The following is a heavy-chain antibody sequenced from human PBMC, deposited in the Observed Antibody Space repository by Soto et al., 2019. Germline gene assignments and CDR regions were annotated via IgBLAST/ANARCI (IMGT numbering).Heavy chain of an antibody. V-gene: IGHV6-1*01. CDR2: TYYRSKWYN. CDR1: GDSVSSNSAA. Sequence: SQTLSLTCAISGDSVSSNSAAWNWIRQSPSRGLEWLGRTYYRSKWYNDYAISVKSRITINPDTSKNQFSLQLNSVTPEDTAVYYCARDLRLRWGGYYYYGMDVWGQGTTVTVSS. J-gene: IGHJ6*02. CDR3: ARDLRLRWGGYYYYGMDV. D-gene: IGHD4-17*01.